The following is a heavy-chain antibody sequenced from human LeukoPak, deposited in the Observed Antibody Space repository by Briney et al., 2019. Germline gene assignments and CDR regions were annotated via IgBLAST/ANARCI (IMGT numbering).Heavy chain of an antibody. Sequence: GGSLRLSCAASGFTFSSHAMHWVRQAPGKGLEWVAVISYDGSNKYYADSVKGRFTISRDNSKNTLYLQMNSLRAVDTAVYYCARNDYGQYYFDYWGQGTLVTVSS. CDR1: GFTFSSHA. CDR3: ARNDYGQYYFDY. CDR2: ISYDGSNK. J-gene: IGHJ4*02. D-gene: IGHD4-17*01. V-gene: IGHV3-30-3*01.